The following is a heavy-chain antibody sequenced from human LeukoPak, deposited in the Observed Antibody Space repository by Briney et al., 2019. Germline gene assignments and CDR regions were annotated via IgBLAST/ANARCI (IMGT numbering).Heavy chain of an antibody. D-gene: IGHD2-2*02. Sequence: PSETLSLTCTVSSGSISSPYFWAWIRQPPGKGLGWIGSIYYSGSTYYNPSLNSRVTISLDTSNNQFSLRLTSVTAADTAMYYCANTDPGAYRHWFDPWGQGTLVTVAS. CDR3: ANTDPGAYRHWFDP. J-gene: IGHJ5*02. V-gene: IGHV4-39*07. CDR1: SGSISSPYF. CDR2: IYYSGST.